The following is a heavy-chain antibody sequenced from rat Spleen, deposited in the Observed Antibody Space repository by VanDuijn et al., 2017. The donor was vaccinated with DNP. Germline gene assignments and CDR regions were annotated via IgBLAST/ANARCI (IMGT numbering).Heavy chain of an antibody. CDR3: ARWTRYFDY. Sequence: EVQLQESGSGLVKPSQSLSLTCSVTGYSITSNYWGWIRRFPRNKMEWIGHISFSGSTSYNPSLKSRVSITRDTSKNHFFLHLNSVTIEDTATYYCARWTRYFDYWGQGVMVTVSS. V-gene: IGHV3-1*01. CDR2: ISFSGST. J-gene: IGHJ2*01. CDR1: GYSITSNY. D-gene: IGHD1-7*01.